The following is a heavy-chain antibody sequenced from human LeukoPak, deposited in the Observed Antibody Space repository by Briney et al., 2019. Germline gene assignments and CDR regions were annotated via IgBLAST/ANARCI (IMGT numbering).Heavy chain of an antibody. Sequence: ASVKVSCKASGGTFSSYTISWVRQAPGQGLEWMGRIIPILSIANYAQKFQGRVTITADKSTSTAYMELSSLRSEDTAVYYCASRGSTSCCDYWGQGTLVTVSS. CDR1: GGTFSSYT. J-gene: IGHJ4*02. CDR3: ASRGSTSCCDY. D-gene: IGHD2-2*01. CDR2: IIPILSIA. V-gene: IGHV1-69*02.